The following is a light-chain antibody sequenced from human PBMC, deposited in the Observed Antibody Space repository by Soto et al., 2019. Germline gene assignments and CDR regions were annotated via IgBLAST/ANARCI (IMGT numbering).Light chain of an antibody. CDR2: GAS. CDR3: QQRSNWPRT. J-gene: IGKJ4*01. CDR1: QSVSSY. Sequence: EIVLTQSPATLSLSPGERATLSCRARQSVSSYLAWYQQMPGQAPRLLIYGASNRATGIPARFSGSGSGTDFTLTISSLEPEDFAVYYCQQRSNWPRTFGGGTKVEIK. V-gene: IGKV3-11*01.